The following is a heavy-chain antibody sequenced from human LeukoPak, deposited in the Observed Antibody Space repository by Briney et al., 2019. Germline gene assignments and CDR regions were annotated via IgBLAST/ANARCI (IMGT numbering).Heavy chain of an antibody. J-gene: IGHJ5*02. CDR1: GGTFSSYT. CDR2: LIPIFGTA. D-gene: IGHD2-2*01. CDR3: AEYQLLLGFDP. Sequence: GASVKVSCKASGGTFSSYTISWVRQAPGQGLEWMGGLIPIFGTANYAQRFQGRVTITTDESTSTAYMELSSLRSEDTAVYYCAEYQLLLGFDPWGQGTLVTVSS. V-gene: IGHV1-69*05.